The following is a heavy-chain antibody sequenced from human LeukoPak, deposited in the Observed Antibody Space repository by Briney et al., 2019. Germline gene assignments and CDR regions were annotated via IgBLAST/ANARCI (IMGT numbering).Heavy chain of an antibody. CDR2: IYSGGST. D-gene: IGHD3-22*01. CDR3: ARENGRDYYDSSGYYDY. CDR1: GFTFSSNY. V-gene: IGHV3-53*01. Sequence: GGALRLSCAASGFTFSSNYMSWVRQAPGKGLEWVSVIYSGGSTYYAESVKGRFTISRDNSKNTLYLQMNSLRVEDTAVYYCARENGRDYYDSSGYYDYWGQGTLVTVSS. J-gene: IGHJ4*02.